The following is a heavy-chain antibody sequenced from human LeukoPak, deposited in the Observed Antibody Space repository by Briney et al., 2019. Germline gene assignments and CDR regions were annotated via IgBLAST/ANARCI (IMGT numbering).Heavy chain of an antibody. J-gene: IGHJ3*02. V-gene: IGHV3-21*01. CDR1: GFTFSSYS. CDR2: ISSSSSYI. CDR3: ARAGFVIAVAGQDAFDI. Sequence: GGSLRLSCAASGFTFSSYSMNWVRQAPGKGLEWVSSISSSSSYIYYADSVKGRFTISGDNAKNSLYLQMNSLRAEDTAVYYCARAGFVIAVAGQDAFDIWGQGTMVTVSS. D-gene: IGHD6-19*01.